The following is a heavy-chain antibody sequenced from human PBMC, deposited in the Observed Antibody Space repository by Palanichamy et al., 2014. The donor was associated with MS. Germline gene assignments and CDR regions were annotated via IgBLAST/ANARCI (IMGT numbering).Heavy chain of an antibody. Sequence: EVQLVESGGGLVQPGGSLRLSCAASGFTFSNYWMSWVRQAPGKGLEWVANIKEDGSKKYHVDSVEGRFTISRDNSKNSLYLQMNSLTAEDTAVYYCVRGPYARYWGQGTLVTVSS. V-gene: IGHV3-7*01. CDR2: IKEDGSKK. J-gene: IGHJ4*02. CDR3: VRGPYARY. CDR1: GFTFSNYW.